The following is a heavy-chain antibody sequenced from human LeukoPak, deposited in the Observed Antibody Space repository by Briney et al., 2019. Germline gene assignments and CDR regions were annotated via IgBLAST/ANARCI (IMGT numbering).Heavy chain of an antibody. CDR2: ISGSGDST. CDR1: GFTFSSYA. J-gene: IGHJ4*02. CDR3: AKTRPLDSSSWSHGDY. V-gene: IGHV3-23*01. Sequence: GGSLRLSCAASGFTFSSYAMSWVRQAPGKGLEWVSAISGSGDSTYYGDSVKGRFTISRDNSKNTLHLQMNSLRAEDTAVYYCAKTRPLDSSSWSHGDYWGQGTLVTVSS. D-gene: IGHD6-13*01.